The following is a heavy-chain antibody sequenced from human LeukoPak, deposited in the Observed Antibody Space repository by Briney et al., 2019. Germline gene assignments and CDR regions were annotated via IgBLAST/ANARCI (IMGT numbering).Heavy chain of an antibody. CDR3: ARITMVRGVIEY. CDR1: GGSISSGGYY. CDR2: IYYSGST. J-gene: IGHJ4*02. Sequence: PSETLSLTRTVYGGSISSGGYYWSWIRQHPGTGLEWIGYIYYSGSTYYNPSLKSRVTISVDTSKNQFSLKLSSVTAADTAVYYCARITMVRGVIEYWGQGTLVTVSS. V-gene: IGHV4-31*03. D-gene: IGHD3-10*01.